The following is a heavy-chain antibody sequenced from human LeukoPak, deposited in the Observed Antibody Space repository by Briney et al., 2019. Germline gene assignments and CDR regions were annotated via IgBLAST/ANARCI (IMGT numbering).Heavy chain of an antibody. Sequence: GGSLRLSCAASGFTFSSYAMSWVRQAPGKGLEWVSDISGSGGSTYYADSVKGRFTISRDNSKSTLYLQMNSLRAEDTAVYYCVPRKEWSCYMDVWGKGTTVTVSS. J-gene: IGHJ6*03. CDR2: ISGSGGST. V-gene: IGHV3-23*01. D-gene: IGHD3-3*01. CDR3: VPRKEWSCYMDV. CDR1: GFTFSSYA.